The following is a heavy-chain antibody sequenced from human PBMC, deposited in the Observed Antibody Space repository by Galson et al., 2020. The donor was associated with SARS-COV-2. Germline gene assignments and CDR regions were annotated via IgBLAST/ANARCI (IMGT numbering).Heavy chain of an antibody. D-gene: IGHD6-13*01. CDR2: INPNSGGT. CDR1: GYTFTGYY. J-gene: IGHJ6*02. Sequence: ASVKVSCKASGYTFTGYYMHWVRQAPGQGLEWMGWINPNSGGTNYAQKFQGWVTMTRDTSISTAYMELSRLRSDDTAVYYCARGAARYSSSWYVYYYYGMDVWGQGTTVTVSS. V-gene: IGHV1-2*04. CDR3: ARGAARYSSSWYVYYYYGMDV.